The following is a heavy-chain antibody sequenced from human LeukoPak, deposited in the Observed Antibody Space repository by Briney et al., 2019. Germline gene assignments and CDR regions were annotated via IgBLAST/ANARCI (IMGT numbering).Heavy chain of an antibody. V-gene: IGHV3-7*01. CDR3: ARETLYDFWSGKGAFDI. CDR2: IKQDGSEK. Sequence: GGSLRLSCAASGFTFSSYWMSWVRQAPGKGLEWVANIKQDGSEKYYVDSVKGRFTISRDNAKNSLYLQMNSLRAEDTAVYYCARETLYDFWSGKGAFDIWGQGTMVTVSS. D-gene: IGHD3-3*01. J-gene: IGHJ3*02. CDR1: GFTFSSYW.